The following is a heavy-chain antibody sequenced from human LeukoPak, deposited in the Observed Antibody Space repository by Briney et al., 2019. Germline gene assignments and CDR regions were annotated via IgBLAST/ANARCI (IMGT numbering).Heavy chain of an antibody. Sequence: ASVKVSCKASGYTFTSYDMNWVRQATGQGLEWMGWMNPNSGNTDYAQEFQGRVTMTRNTSISTAFMELSSLRSDDTAVYYCASLRRDTSDAFDIWGQGTMVTVSS. CDR2: MNPNSGNT. D-gene: IGHD5-18*01. V-gene: IGHV1-8*01. CDR3: ASLRRDTSDAFDI. CDR1: GYTFTSYD. J-gene: IGHJ3*02.